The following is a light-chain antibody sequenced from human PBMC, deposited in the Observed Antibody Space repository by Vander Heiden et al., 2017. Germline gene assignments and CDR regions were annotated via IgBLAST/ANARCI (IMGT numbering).Light chain of an antibody. J-gene: IGLJ1*01. CDR2: DDS. V-gene: IGLV3-21*02. CDR1: NIGSKG. Sequence: SYVLTQPPSVSVAPGQTAAITCGGNNIGSKGVQWYRQEPGQAPVLVVYDDSDRPSGIPERFSGSTRGNTAMLTISRVEAGDEADYYCQVWDSITDHVFGTGPGSPS. CDR3: QVWDSITDHV.